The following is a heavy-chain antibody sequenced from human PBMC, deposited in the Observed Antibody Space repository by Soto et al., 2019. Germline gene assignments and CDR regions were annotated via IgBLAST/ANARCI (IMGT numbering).Heavy chain of an antibody. Sequence: ASVKVSCKASGYTFTSYDLHWVRQATGQGLEWMGWMNPNSGNTGYAQKFQGRVTMTRNTSISKAYMELSSLRSEDTAVYYCARVISSGWYFDYCGQGTRVTVSS. CDR2: MNPNSGNT. CDR3: ARVISSGWYFDY. D-gene: IGHD6-19*01. V-gene: IGHV1-8*01. CDR1: GYTFTSYD. J-gene: IGHJ4*02.